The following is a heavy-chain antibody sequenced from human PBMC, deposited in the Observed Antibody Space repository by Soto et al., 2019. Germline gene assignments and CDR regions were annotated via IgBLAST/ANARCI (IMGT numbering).Heavy chain of an antibody. V-gene: IGHV3-30-3*01. CDR3: ARDLKALIAVAGTRLFDP. J-gene: IGHJ5*02. CDR2: ISYDGSNK. Sequence: QVQLVESGGGVVQPGRSLRLSCAASGFTFSSYAMHWVRQAPGKGLEWVAVISYDGSNKYYADSVKGRFTISRDNSKNTLYLKMNSLRAEDTAVYYCARDLKALIAVAGTRLFDPWGQGTLVTVSS. D-gene: IGHD6-19*01. CDR1: GFTFSSYA.